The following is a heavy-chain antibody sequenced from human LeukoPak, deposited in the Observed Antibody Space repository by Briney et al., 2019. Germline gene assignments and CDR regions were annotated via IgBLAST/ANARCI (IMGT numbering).Heavy chain of an antibody. J-gene: IGHJ3*02. Sequence: SETLSLTCTVSGGSANNSTYYWGWIRQAPGKGLEWIGSIYNSGSIYYSPSLQSRITMSLDASKIHFSLKLKSVTAADTAVYYCARQKVGAEGWDAFDIWGQGTMVTVSS. CDR3: ARQKVGAEGWDAFDI. D-gene: IGHD1-26*01. V-gene: IGHV4-39*07. CDR1: GGSANNSTYY. CDR2: IYNSGSI.